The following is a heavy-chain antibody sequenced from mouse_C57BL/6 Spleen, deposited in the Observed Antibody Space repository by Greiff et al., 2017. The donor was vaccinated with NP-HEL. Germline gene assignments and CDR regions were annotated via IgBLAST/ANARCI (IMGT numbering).Heavy chain of an antibody. CDR3: ARLYYGNYDYAMDY. V-gene: IGHV1-63*01. Sequence: VQLQQSGAELVRPGPSVKMSCKASGYTFTNYWIGWAKQRPGHGLEWIGDIYPGGGYTNYNEKFKGKATLTADKSSSTAYMQFSSLTSEDSAIYYCARLYYGNYDYAMDYWGQGTSVTVSS. CDR1: GYTFTNYW. D-gene: IGHD2-1*01. J-gene: IGHJ4*01. CDR2: IYPGGGYT.